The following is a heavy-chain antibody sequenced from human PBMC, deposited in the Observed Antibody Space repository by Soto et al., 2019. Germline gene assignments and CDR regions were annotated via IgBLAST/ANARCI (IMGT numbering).Heavy chain of an antibody. CDR3: ARGSSYSGSSSYFDY. J-gene: IGHJ4*02. CDR1: GGSISSYY. V-gene: IGHV4-59*01. D-gene: IGHD1-26*01. CDR2: IYYSGST. Sequence: PSETLSLTCTVSGGSISSYYWSWIRQPPGKGLEWIGYIYYSGSTNYNPSLKSRVTISVDTSKNQFSLKLSSVTAADTAVYYCARGSSYSGSSSYFDYWGQGTLVTAPQ.